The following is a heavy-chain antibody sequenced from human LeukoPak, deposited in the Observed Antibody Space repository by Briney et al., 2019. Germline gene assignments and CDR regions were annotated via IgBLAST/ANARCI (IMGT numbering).Heavy chain of an antibody. D-gene: IGHD6-19*01. CDR3: ARQQNTIAVAGTTSDY. J-gene: IGHJ4*02. CDR1: GYTFTNYG. CDR2: INTNTGNP. Sequence: ASVKVSCKASGYTFTNYGISWVRQAPGQGLEWMGWINTNTGNPTYAQGFTGRFVFSLDTSVSTAYLQISSLKAEDTAVYYCARQQNTIAVAGTTSDYWGQGTLVTVSS. V-gene: IGHV7-4-1*02.